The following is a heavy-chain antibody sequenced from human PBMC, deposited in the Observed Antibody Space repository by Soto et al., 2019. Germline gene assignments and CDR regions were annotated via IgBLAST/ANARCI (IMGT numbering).Heavy chain of an antibody. D-gene: IGHD2-15*01. CDR2: IIPIFGTA. CDR1: GGTFSSYA. Sequence: AVKLCCKASGGTFSSYAISWVRQAPGQGLEWMGGIIPIFGTANYAQKFQGRVTITADKSTSTAYMELSSLRSEDTAVYYCARGIRVVLVAAGSFDPWGPGTLVTV. J-gene: IGHJ5*02. V-gene: IGHV1-69*06. CDR3: ARGIRVVLVAAGSFDP.